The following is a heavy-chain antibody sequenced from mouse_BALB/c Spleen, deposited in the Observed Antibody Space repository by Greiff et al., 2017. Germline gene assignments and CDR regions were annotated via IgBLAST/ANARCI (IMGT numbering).Heavy chain of an antibody. D-gene: IGHD2-10*02. CDR3: ARWRYGNYDYYAMDY. J-gene: IGHJ4*01. CDR2: IDPANGNT. CDR1: GFNIKDTY. V-gene: IGHV14-3*02. Sequence: EVQRVESGAELVKPGASVKLSCTASGFNIKDTYMHWVKQRPEQGLEWIGRIDPANGNTKYDPKFQGKATITADTSSNTAYLQLSSLTSEDTAVYYCARWRYGNYDYYAMDYWGQGTSVTVSS.